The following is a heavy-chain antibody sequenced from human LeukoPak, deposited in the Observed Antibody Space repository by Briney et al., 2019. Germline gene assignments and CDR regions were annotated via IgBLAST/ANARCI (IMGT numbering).Heavy chain of an antibody. D-gene: IGHD3-9*01. CDR1: GFXFTDHY. V-gene: IGHV1-2*02. CDR3: VRDFDWGPDY. CDR2: INGKSGAT. Sequence: ASVKVSCKASGFXFTDHYLHWVRQVPGQGLEWMGWINGKSGATFYAQKFQGRITVTRDTSISTMYLEVNSLTTDDTAVYYCVRDFDWGPDYWGQGTLVAVSS. J-gene: IGHJ4*02.